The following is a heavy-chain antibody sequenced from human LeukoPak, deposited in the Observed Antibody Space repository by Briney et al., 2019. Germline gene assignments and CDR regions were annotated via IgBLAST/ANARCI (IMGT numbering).Heavy chain of an antibody. CDR1: GFTFDDYA. D-gene: IGHD3-10*01. Sequence: SLRLSCAASGFTFDDYAMHWVRQAPGKGLEWVSGVSWNSGSIGYADSVKGRFTISRDNAKNSLYLQMNSLRAEDTALYYCAKKSLSAGVFDYWGQGTLVTVSS. CDR2: VSWNSGSI. CDR3: AKKSLSAGVFDY. J-gene: IGHJ4*02. V-gene: IGHV3-9*01.